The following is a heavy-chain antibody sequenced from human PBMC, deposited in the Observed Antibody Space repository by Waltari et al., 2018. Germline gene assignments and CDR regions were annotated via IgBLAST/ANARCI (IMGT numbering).Heavy chain of an antibody. D-gene: IGHD4-17*01. CDR1: GGTFSSYA. Sequence: QVQLVQSGAEVKKPGSSVKVSCKASGGTFSSYAISWVRQAPGQGLEWMGGIIPIFGTANYAQKFQGRVTITADESTSTAYMELSSLRSEDTAVYYCARVSTVTTSRGYYYYGMDVWGQGTTVTVSS. J-gene: IGHJ6*02. CDR2: IIPIFGTA. V-gene: IGHV1-69*13. CDR3: ARVSTVTTSRGYYYYGMDV.